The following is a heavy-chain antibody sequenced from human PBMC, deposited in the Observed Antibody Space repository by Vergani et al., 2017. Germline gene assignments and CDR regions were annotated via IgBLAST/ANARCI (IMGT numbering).Heavy chain of an antibody. CDR3: TKGSRGYTGYFFDY. J-gene: IGHJ4*02. D-gene: IGHD5-12*01. Sequence: EVQLLESGGGLVQPGGSLRLSCEASGFSFPGYAMSWVRQAPGQGLEWVSSVSGSSATPYYADSVKGRFIISRDNSKNTLHLQINSLRPDDTAVYYCTKGSRGYTGYFFDYWGQGTLATVSS. CDR2: VSGSSATP. V-gene: IGHV3-23*01. CDR1: GFSFPGYA.